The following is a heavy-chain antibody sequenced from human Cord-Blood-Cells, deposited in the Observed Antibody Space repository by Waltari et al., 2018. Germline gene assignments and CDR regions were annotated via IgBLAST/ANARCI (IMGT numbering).Heavy chain of an antibody. V-gene: IGHV1-69*01. J-gene: IGHJ5*02. D-gene: IGHD3-22*01. CDR3: ARLYYYDSSGYYNWFDP. CDR1: A. Sequence: AISWVRQAPGQGLEWMGGIIPIFGTANYAQKFQGRVTITADESTSTAYMELSSLRSEDTAVYYCARLYYYDSSGYYNWFDPWGQGTLVTVSS. CDR2: IIPIFGTA.